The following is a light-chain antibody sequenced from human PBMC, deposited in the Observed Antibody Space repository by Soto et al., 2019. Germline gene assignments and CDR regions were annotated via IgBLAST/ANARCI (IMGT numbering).Light chain of an antibody. V-gene: IGKV1-5*03. Sequence: DIHMTHSPSTLSASVGSRFTITCRASQNINSWLAWYQQKQGKAPKLLIYEASSLEKGVPARFGGSGSGTEFTITISSLQTDDFETYYCQQYNVYSWTFGQGTKVDIK. CDR2: EAS. CDR1: QNINSW. J-gene: IGKJ1*01. CDR3: QQYNVYSWT.